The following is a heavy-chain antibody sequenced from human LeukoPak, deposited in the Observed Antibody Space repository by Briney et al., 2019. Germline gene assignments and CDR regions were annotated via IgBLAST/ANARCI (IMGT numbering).Heavy chain of an antibody. V-gene: IGHV3-21*01. D-gene: IGHD2-2*01. CDR2: ISSSSSYI. CDR3: ARDGSCSSTSCSYYYYYYYMDV. Sequence: PGGSLRLSCAASGLTFSSYSMNWVRQAPGKGLEWISSISSSSSYIYYADSVKGRFTISRDNAKNSLYLQMNSLRAEDTAVYYCARDGSCSSTSCSYYYYYYYMDVWGKGTTVTVSS. CDR1: GLTFSSYS. J-gene: IGHJ6*03.